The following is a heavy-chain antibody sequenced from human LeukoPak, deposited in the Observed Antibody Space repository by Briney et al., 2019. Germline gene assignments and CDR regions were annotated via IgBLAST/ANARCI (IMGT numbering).Heavy chain of an antibody. V-gene: IGHV1-18*01. J-gene: IGHJ4*02. CDR3: ARRGLLWFGESSPHFDY. D-gene: IGHD3-10*01. Sequence: VASVKVSCKASGYTFTSYGISWVRQAPGQGLEWMGWISAYNGNTNYAQKLQGRVTMTTDTSTSTAYMELRSLRSDDTAVYYCARRGLLWFGESSPHFDYWGQGTLVTVSS. CDR1: GYTFTSYG. CDR2: ISAYNGNT.